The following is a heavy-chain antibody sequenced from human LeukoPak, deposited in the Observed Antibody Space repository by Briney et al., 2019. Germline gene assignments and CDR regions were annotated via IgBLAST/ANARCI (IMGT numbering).Heavy chain of an antibody. V-gene: IGHV4-59*08. J-gene: IGHJ6*02. D-gene: IGHD2/OR15-2a*01. CDR1: GGSISGYF. CDR2: IYYTGST. CDR3: ARHDPVGHFLRGMDV. Sequence: SETLSLTCAVSGGSISGYFWSWSRQPPGKGLEWIGYIYYTGSTIYNPSLRSRVTVSVDVSKNQFSLDLTSVTAADTAVYYCARHDPVGHFLRGMDVWGQGTTVTVSS.